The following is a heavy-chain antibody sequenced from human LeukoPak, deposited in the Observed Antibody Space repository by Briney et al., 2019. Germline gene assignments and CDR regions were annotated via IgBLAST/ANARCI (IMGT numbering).Heavy chain of an antibody. CDR2: ISYDGSNK. CDR1: GFTFSSYA. Sequence: GRFLRLSCAASGFTFSSYAMHWVRQAPGKGLEWVAVISYDGSNKYYADSVKGRFTISRDNSKNTLYLQMNSLRAEDTAVYYCARDIISLGDGYNYDYWGQGTLVTVSS. CDR3: ARDIISLGDGYNYDY. V-gene: IGHV3-30*04. D-gene: IGHD5-24*01. J-gene: IGHJ4*02.